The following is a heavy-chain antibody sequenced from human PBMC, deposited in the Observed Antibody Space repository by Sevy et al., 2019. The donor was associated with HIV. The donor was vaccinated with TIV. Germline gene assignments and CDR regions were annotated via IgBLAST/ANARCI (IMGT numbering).Heavy chain of an antibody. CDR1: GGSISSYY. CDR3: ARERQLVLDY. J-gene: IGHJ4*02. D-gene: IGHD6-13*01. V-gene: IGHV4-59*01. CDR2: IYYSGST. Sequence: ETLSLTCTVSGGSISSYYWSWIRQPPGKGLEWIGYIYYSGSTNCNPSLKSRVTISVDTSKNQFSLKLSSVTAADTAVYYCARERQLVLDYWGQGTLVTVSS.